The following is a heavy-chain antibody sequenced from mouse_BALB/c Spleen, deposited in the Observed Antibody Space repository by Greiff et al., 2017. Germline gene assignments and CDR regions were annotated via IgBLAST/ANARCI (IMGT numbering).Heavy chain of an antibody. D-gene: IGHD2-14*01. CDR3: ARSVRRLDAWFAY. J-gene: IGHJ3*01. V-gene: IGHV3-2*02. Sequence: EVHLVESGPGLVKPSQSLSLTCTVTGYSITSDYAWNWIRQFPGNKLEWMGYISYSGSTSYNPSLKSRISITRDTSKNQFFLQLNSVTTEDTATYYCARSVRRLDAWFAYWGQGTLVTVSA. CDR2: ISYSGST. CDR1: GYSITSDYA.